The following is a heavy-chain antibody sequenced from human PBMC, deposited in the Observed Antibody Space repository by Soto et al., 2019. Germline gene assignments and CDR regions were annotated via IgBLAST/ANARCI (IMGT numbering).Heavy chain of an antibody. CDR2: INHSGSN. J-gene: IGHJ3*02. CDR3: ARGGSNDWQVAFDI. D-gene: IGHD3-9*01. CDR1: GGSFSTYY. V-gene: IGHV4-34*01. Sequence: QLQQWGAGLLKPSETLSLTCVVSGGSFSTYYYNWIRQSPGKVLEWFGEINHSGSNNYSPSLNSRVTMSLDTSKNHFSLKLTSVTAADTAVYYCARGGSNDWQVAFDIWGQGTIVTVSS.